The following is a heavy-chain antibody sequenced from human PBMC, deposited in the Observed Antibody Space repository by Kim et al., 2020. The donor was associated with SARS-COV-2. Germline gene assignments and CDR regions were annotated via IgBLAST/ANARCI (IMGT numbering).Heavy chain of an antibody. V-gene: IGHV5-51*01. J-gene: IGHJ4*02. CDR3: ARLPAGSSAWCLYYFDY. Sequence: GESLKISCKDSGNSFTTDWIGWVRQMPGKGLEWMGIIYPGDSDTRYSPSFQGQVTISADKSISTAYLQWSSLKASDTAMYYCARLPAGSSAWCLYYFDYWGQGTLVTVSS. CDR2: IYPGDSDT. D-gene: IGHD6-19*01. CDR1: GNSFTTDW.